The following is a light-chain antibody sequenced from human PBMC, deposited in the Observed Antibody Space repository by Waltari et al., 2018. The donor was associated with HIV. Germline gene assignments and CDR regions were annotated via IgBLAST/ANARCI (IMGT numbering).Light chain of an antibody. CDR3: SSYAGINPVI. Sequence: QSALTQPPSASGSLGQSVTLSCTGSSSDVGRYDYVSWYQQHPGKAPKLLIFEVNKRPSGVPDRFSGSKSGNTASLTVSGLQAEDEAEYSCSSYAGINPVIFGGGTTLTVL. V-gene: IGLV2-8*01. J-gene: IGLJ2*01. CDR1: SSDVGRYDY. CDR2: EVN.